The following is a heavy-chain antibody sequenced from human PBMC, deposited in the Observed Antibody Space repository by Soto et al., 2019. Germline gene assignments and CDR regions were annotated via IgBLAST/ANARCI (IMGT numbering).Heavy chain of an antibody. CDR1: GFTVSSNY. CDR3: ARVEQLVRYFDY. J-gene: IGHJ4*02. D-gene: IGHD6-13*01. Sequence: GGSLRLSCAASGFTVSSNYMSWVRQAPGKGLEWVSVIYSGGSNYYADSGKARFTISRDNSKNTLYLQMNSLRAEDTAVYYCARVEQLVRYFDYWGQGTLVTVSS. CDR2: IYSGGSN. V-gene: IGHV3-53*01.